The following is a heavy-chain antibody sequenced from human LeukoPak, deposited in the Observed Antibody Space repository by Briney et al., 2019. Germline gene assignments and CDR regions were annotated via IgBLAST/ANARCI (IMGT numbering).Heavy chain of an antibody. V-gene: IGHV1-2*02. CDR2: INPNSGGT. D-gene: IGHD3-9*01. J-gene: IGHJ4*02. CDR3: ARDPPADYDILTGQKFDY. Sequence: ASVRASCKASGYTFTGYYMHWVRQAPGQGLEWMGWINPNSGGTNYAQKFQGRVTMTRDTSISTAYMELSRLRSDDTAVYYCARDPPADYDILTGQKFDYWGQGTLVTVSS. CDR1: GYTFTGYY.